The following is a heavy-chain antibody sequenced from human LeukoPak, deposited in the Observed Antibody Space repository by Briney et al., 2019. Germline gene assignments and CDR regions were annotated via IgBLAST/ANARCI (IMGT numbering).Heavy chain of an antibody. J-gene: IGHJ4*02. CDR2: ITATGSRT. CDR3: ATSMGGGNIDY. Sequence: GGSLRLSCAASGLTFGSYTMSWVRQAPGKGLEWVSGITATGSRTYYADSVKGRFTISRDSSKNTLYLQFNSLRVDDTAVYYCATSMGGGNIDYWGQGTLVTVSS. D-gene: IGHD3-16*01. V-gene: IGHV3-23*01. CDR1: GLTFGSYT.